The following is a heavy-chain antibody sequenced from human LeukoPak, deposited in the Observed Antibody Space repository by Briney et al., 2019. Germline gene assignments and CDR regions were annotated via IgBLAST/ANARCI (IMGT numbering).Heavy chain of an antibody. Sequence: GRSLRLSCAGSGFTFSSYGMHWVRQAPGKGLEWVAVIWYDGSNKYYADSVKGRFTISRDNSKNTLYLQMNSLRAEDTAVYYCARDHRILDYWGQGTLVTVSS. CDR2: IWYDGSNK. J-gene: IGHJ4*02. CDR3: ARDHRILDY. D-gene: IGHD1-14*01. V-gene: IGHV3-33*01. CDR1: GFTFSSYG.